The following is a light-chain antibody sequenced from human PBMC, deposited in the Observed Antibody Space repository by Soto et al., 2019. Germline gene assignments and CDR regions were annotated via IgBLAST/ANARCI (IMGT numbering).Light chain of an antibody. J-gene: IGLJ2*01. Sequence: QSVLTQPPSMSGAPGQRGTISCTGSSSNIGAGYDVHWYQQHPGTAPKLLIFDNNNRPSGVPDRFSGSKSDTSASLAITVLQAEDEADYYCQSFDTSLSGFVVFGGGTKLTVL. CDR2: DNN. V-gene: IGLV1-40*01. CDR3: QSFDTSLSGFVV. CDR1: SSNIGAGYD.